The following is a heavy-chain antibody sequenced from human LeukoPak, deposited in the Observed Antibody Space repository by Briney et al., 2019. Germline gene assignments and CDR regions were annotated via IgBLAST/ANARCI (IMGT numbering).Heavy chain of an antibody. J-gene: IGHJ4*02. Sequence: ASVKVSCKASGYTFTGYYMHWVRQAPGQGLEWMGWINPNSGGTNYAQNVQGRVTMTTDTSTNTAYMELRSLRSHDTAVYYCARYRFYYDSSGFAGYCDYWGQGALVTVSS. D-gene: IGHD3-22*01. V-gene: IGHV1-2*02. CDR1: GYTFTGYY. CDR2: INPNSGGT. CDR3: ARYRFYYDSSGFAGYCDY.